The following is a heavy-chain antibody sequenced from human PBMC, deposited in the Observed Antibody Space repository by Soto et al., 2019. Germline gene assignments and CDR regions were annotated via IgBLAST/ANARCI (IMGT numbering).Heavy chain of an antibody. CDR3: ATSTVSYVDIVSSTTRGYFDH. Sequence: GESLKISCEGSGYNFNTYWIGWVRQMPGKGLEWMALIYPGDSDTRYSPSFEGQVTLSVDRPISTAYLQWSSLKASDTAIYYCATSTVSYVDIVSSTTRGYFDHWGQGTLVTVSS. J-gene: IGHJ4*02. CDR1: GYNFNTYW. V-gene: IGHV5-51*04. D-gene: IGHD5-12*01. CDR2: IYPGDSDT.